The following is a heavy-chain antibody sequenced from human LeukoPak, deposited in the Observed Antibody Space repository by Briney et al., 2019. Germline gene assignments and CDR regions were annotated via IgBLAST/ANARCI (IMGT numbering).Heavy chain of an antibody. CDR3: VKDRVTTMRGACDI. Sequence: GGSLRLSCSASGFTFSSYAMHWVRQAPGKGLEYVSAISSNGGTTYYADSVKGRFTISRDNSKNTLYLQMSSLRAEDTAVYYCVKDRVTTMRGACDIWGQGTMVTVSS. J-gene: IGHJ3*02. CDR1: GFTFSSYA. CDR2: ISSNGGTT. D-gene: IGHD4-17*01. V-gene: IGHV3-64D*09.